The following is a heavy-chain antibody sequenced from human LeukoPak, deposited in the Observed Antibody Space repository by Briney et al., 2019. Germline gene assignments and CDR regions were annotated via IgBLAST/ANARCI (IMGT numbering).Heavy chain of an antibody. D-gene: IGHD3-10*01. V-gene: IGHV4-30-2*01. CDR2: IYHSGST. J-gene: IGHJ4*02. CDR1: GGSISSGGYS. CDR3: ARAGSNGFDY. Sequence: SQTLSLTCAGSGGSISSGGYSWNWIRQPPGKGLEWIGYIYHSGSTYYNPSLKSRVTISVDRSKNQFSLKLSSVTAADTAVYYCARAGSNGFDYWGQGTLVTVSS.